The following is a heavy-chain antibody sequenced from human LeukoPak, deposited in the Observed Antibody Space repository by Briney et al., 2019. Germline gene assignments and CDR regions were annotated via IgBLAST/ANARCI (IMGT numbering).Heavy chain of an antibody. V-gene: IGHV3-74*03. CDR1: GFTFSRYW. Sequence: HSGASLRISCAASGFTFSRYWMHWGRQDPGEGLMWGSRSIPDGSTTLYTASVKGRVTISRDNSKNQFYLQMNTVAAADTAVYYCAKLLISKLYNLCYYWGHGTLVTVSS. CDR2: SIPDGSTT. D-gene: IGHD3-10*01. CDR3: AKLLISKLYNLCYY. J-gene: IGHJ4*01.